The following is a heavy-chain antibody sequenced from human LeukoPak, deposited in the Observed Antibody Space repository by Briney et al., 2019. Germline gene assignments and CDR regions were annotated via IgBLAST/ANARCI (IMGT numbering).Heavy chain of an antibody. J-gene: IGHJ4*02. CDR1: GGSISSYY. CDR3: ASESRRDSWLGPTPGY. Sequence: PSETLSLTCTVSGGSISSYYWSWIRQPPGKGLEWIGYIYYSGSTNYNPSLKSRVTISVDTSKNQFSLKLSSVTAADTAVYYCASESRRDSWLGPTPGYWGQGTLVTVSS. V-gene: IGHV4-59*01. CDR2: IYYSGST. D-gene: IGHD5-18*01.